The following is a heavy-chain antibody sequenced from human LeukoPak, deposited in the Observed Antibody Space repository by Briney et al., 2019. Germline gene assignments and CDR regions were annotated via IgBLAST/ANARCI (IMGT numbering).Heavy chain of an antibody. CDR3: ARRGTSSYYYYAMDV. V-gene: IGHV4-59*08. D-gene: IGHD1-1*01. Sequence: PSETLSLTCTVSGDSISIYYWSWIRQPPGKGLEWIGYIYYSANTNYNPSLKSRVTISVDTSKNQFSLRLSTVTAADTAVYYCARRGTSSYYYYAMDVWGQGTTVTVSS. J-gene: IGHJ6*02. CDR1: GDSISIYY. CDR2: IYYSANT.